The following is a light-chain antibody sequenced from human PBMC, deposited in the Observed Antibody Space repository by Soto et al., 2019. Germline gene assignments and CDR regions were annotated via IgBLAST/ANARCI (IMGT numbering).Light chain of an antibody. Sequence: DIQMTQSPASLSASVGERVTITCRASQTISSYLNWYQQKPGAAPKLLIYSASTLQTGVPSRFSGSGFGTDYTLTISRLQPADFASYYCQQTFRTPHTFGQGTKVDI. CDR3: QQTFRTPHT. J-gene: IGKJ2*01. V-gene: IGKV1-39*01. CDR2: SAS. CDR1: QTISSY.